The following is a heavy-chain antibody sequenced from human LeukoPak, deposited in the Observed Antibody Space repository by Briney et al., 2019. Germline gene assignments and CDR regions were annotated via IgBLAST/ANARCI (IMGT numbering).Heavy chain of an antibody. CDR3: TTFPIMG. Sequence: PGGSLRLSCAVSGVTFRGGWMAGVRQAPGKGLEWVGHIKSNRDGGTAHYAAPVMGRCTISRDDSKDTLYLQMDSLKIDATAVYYCTTFPIMGCGQGVLVTVS. D-gene: IGHD3-16*01. J-gene: IGHJ4*02. CDR2: IKSNRDGGTA. V-gene: IGHV3-15*01. CDR1: GVTFRGGW.